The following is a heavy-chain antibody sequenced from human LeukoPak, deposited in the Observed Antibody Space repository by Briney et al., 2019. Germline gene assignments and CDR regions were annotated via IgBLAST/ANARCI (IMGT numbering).Heavy chain of an antibody. V-gene: IGHV3-23*01. J-gene: IGHJ6*02. Sequence: PGGSLRLSCAAAGFTFSSYAMNWVRQAPGKGLEWVSGISDSGGSTDSVKGRFTISRDNSKNTLYLQINSLRAEDSAVYYCAKGTTAAPYYYYYSMDVCGQGTTVTVSS. CDR3: AKGTTAAPYYYYYSMDV. CDR1: GFTFSSYA. CDR2: ISDSGGS. D-gene: IGHD1-1*01.